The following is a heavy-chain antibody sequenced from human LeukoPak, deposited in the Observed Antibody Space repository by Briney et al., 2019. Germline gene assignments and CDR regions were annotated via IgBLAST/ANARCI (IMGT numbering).Heavy chain of an antibody. CDR2: IYYSGST. D-gene: IGHD3-10*01. J-gene: IGHJ4*02. V-gene: IGHV4-31*03. CDR1: GGSISSGGYY. CDR3: ARAYGSGSANFGY. Sequence: SETLSLTCTVSGGSISSGGYYWSWIRQHPGKGLEWIGYIYYSGSTYYNPSLKSRVTISVDTSKNQFSLKLSSVTAADTAVYYCARAYGSGSANFGYWGQGTLVTVSS.